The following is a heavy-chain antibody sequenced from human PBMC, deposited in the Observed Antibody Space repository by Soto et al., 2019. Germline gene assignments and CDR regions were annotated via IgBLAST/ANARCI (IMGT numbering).Heavy chain of an antibody. CDR1: GFTFSSYA. V-gene: IGHV3-23*01. CDR2: ISGSGGST. J-gene: IGHJ3*02. CDR3: AKHYYDSSGYCAGAVDDAFDI. Sequence: EVQLLESGGGLVQPGGSLRLSCAASGFTFSSYAMSWVRQAPGKGLEWVSAISGSGGSTYYADSVKGRFTISRDNSKNTLYLQMNSLRAEDTAVYYCAKHYYDSSGYCAGAVDDAFDIWGQGTMVTVSS. D-gene: IGHD3-22*01.